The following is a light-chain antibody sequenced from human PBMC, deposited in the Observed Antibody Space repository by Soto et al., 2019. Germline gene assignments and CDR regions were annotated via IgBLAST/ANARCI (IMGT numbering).Light chain of an antibody. CDR2: EDS. CDR1: SSDVGAYNY. J-gene: IGLJ2*01. V-gene: IGLV2-14*01. CDR3: SSFTTTSTVL. Sequence: QSALTQPAAVSGSLGQSITISCTGTSSDVGAYNYVSWFQQHPGKAPKVMIFEDSKRPSGVSNRFSGSKSGNMASLTISGLQAEDEGDYYCSSFTTTSTVLLGGGTKVTVL.